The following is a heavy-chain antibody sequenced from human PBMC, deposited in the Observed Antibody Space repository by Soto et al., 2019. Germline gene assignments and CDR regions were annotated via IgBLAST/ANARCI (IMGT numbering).Heavy chain of an antibody. Sequence: SVKVSCKASGDTFSSYTISWVRQAPGQGLEWMGRIIPILGIANYAQKFQGRVTITADKSTSTAYMELSSLRSEDTAVYYCARSSSDPYYYYYYMDVWGKGTTVTVSS. V-gene: IGHV1-69*02. J-gene: IGHJ6*03. CDR3: ARSSSDPYYYYYYMDV. CDR1: GDTFSSYT. CDR2: IIPILGIA.